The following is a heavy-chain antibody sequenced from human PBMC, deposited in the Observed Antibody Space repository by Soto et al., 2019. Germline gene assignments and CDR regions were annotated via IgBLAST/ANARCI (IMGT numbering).Heavy chain of an antibody. CDR2: IYYSGST. V-gene: IGHV4-59*08. CDR3: ARLAGGNVLYYFDY. J-gene: IGHJ4*02. D-gene: IGHD2-15*01. CDR1: GGSISSYY. Sequence: ASETLSLTCTVSGGSISSYYWSWIRQPPGKGLEWIGYIYYSGSTNYNPSLKSRVTISVDTSKNQFSLKLSSVTAADTAVYYCARLAGGNVLYYFDYWGQGTLVTVSS.